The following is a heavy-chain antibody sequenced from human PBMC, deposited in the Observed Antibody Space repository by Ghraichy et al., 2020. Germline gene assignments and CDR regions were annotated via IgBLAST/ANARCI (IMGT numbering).Heavy chain of an antibody. J-gene: IGHJ4*02. CDR3: ARVVYSATYYEDY. V-gene: IGHV4-34*01. Sequence: SETLSLTCAVYGGSFSDHYWSFIRQPPGKGLEWIGEINHSGTTTYSPSLKSRVTMSVDTSKNQFSLKLTSVTAADTAVYYCARVVYSATYYEDYWGQGTLVTVSS. CDR2: INHSGTT. D-gene: IGHD1-26*01. CDR1: GGSFSDHY.